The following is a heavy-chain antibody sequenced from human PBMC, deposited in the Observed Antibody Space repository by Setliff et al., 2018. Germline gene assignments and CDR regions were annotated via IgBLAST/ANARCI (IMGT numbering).Heavy chain of an antibody. CDR3: ARELLFGGVIFGY. J-gene: IGHJ4*02. V-gene: IGHV1-46*01. Sequence: GASVKVSCKASGYTFTSYYMHWVRQAPGQGLEWMGIINPSGGFTSYAQKFQDRVTMTRDTSTSTVYMELSSLRSGDTAMYYCARELLFGGVIFGYWGQGTLVTVPQ. CDR1: GYTFTSYY. CDR2: INPSGGFT. D-gene: IGHD3-3*01.